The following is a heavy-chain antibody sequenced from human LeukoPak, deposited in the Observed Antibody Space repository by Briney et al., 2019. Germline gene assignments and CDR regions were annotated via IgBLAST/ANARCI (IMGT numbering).Heavy chain of an antibody. CDR1: GFSFTNYW. D-gene: IGHD2-15*01. CDR3: VSQEVVPH. J-gene: IGHJ4*02. Sequence: GGSLRLSCAASGFSFTNYWMSWVRQAPGKGLEWVANVKEDGTTKQYVDSVKGRFTISRDNAKNSLYLQMDRLRAEDTSVYYCVSQEVVPHWGQGTLVSVSS. V-gene: IGHV3-7*01. CDR2: VKEDGTTK.